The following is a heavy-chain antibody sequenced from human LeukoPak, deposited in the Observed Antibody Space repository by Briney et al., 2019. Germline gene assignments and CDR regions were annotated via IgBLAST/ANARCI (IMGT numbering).Heavy chain of an antibody. CDR2: FDPEDGET. D-gene: IGHD3-22*01. J-gene: IGHJ3*02. V-gene: IGHV1-24*01. Sequence: ASVKVSCKVSGYTLTELSMHWVRQAPGKGLEWMGGFDPEDGETIYAQKFQGRVTMTEDTSTDTAYMELSSLRSEDTAVCYCATAQSGYYQRDDAFDIWGQGTMVTVSS. CDR3: ATAQSGYYQRDDAFDI. CDR1: GYTLTELS.